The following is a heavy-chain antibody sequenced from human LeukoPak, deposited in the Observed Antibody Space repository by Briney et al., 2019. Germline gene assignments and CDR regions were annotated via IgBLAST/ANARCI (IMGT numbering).Heavy chain of an antibody. CDR1: GGSISSYY. J-gene: IGHJ4*02. CDR2: IYYSGST. CDR3: ARYSSSWNFDY. Sequence: SETLSLTCTVSGGSISSYYWSWIRQPPGKGLEWIGYIYYSGSTNYNPSLKSRVTISVDTSKNQFSLKLSSVTAADTAVYYRARYSSSWNFDYWGQGTLVTVSS. D-gene: IGHD6-13*01. V-gene: IGHV4-59*01.